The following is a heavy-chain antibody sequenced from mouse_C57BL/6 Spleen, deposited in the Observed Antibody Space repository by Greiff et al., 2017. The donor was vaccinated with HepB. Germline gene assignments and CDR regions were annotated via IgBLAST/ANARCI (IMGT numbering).Heavy chain of an antibody. Sequence: EVQLQESGPGMVKPSQSLSLTCTVTGYSITSGYDWHWIRHFPGNKLEWMGYISYSGSTNYNPSLKSRISITHDTSKNHFFLKLNSVTTEDTATYYCARDRTGTPFAYWGQRTLVTVSA. CDR1: GYSITSGYD. J-gene: IGHJ3*01. V-gene: IGHV3-1*01. D-gene: IGHD4-1*01. CDR3: ARDRTGTPFAY. CDR2: ISYSGST.